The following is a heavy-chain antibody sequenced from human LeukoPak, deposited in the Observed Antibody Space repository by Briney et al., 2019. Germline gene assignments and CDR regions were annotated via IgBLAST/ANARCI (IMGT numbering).Heavy chain of an antibody. D-gene: IGHD5-12*01. CDR1: GGSISSYY. J-gene: IGHJ6*03. CDR3: ARRLRGYSGYDYSYYMDV. CDR2: IYYSGST. Sequence: SETLSLTCTVSGGSISSYYWSWIRQPPGRGLEWIGYIYYSGSTNYNPSLKSRVTISVDTSKNQFSLKLSSVTAADTAVYYCARRLRGYSGYDYSYYMDVWGKGTTVTVSS. V-gene: IGHV4-59*01.